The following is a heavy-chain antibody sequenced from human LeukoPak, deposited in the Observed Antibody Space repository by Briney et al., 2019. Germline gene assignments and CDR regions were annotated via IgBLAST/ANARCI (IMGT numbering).Heavy chain of an antibody. J-gene: IGHJ3*02. D-gene: IGHD5-12*01. CDR1: GCSICSGGYS. CDR3: ARVLYSSYDWNDAFDI. CDR2: LYNSVST. Sequence: SQTLSFTCAVFGCSICSGGYSWSWIRQPQGKGLVWTGYLYNSVSTYYNPSHASLVTILVSSSKNQFCLTLCSMIAASTSVYFCARVLYSSYDWNDAFDIWGQGTMVTVSS. V-gene: IGHV4-30-2*01.